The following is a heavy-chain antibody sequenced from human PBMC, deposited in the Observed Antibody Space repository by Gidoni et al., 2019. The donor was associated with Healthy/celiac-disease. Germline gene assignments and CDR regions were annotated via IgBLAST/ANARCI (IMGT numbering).Heavy chain of an antibody. CDR1: GFTFSSYG. D-gene: IGHD5-12*01. CDR3: AKGAGEMATIIRFDY. J-gene: IGHJ4*02. V-gene: IGHV3-30*18. CDR2: ISYDGSNK. Sequence: QLQLVVSGGGVVQPGRSLRLSCAASGFTFSSYGMHWVRQDPGKGLEWVAVISYDGSNKYYADSVKGRFTISRDNSKNTLYLQMNSLRAEDTAVYYCAKGAGEMATIIRFDYWGQGTLVTVSS.